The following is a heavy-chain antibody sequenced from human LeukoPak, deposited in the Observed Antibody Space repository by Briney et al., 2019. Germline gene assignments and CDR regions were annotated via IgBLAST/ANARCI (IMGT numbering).Heavy chain of an antibody. D-gene: IGHD3-22*01. J-gene: IGHJ5*02. CDR2: INTDGSST. CDR3: ARDLGAYYDSSDNWFDP. V-gene: IGHV3-74*01. CDR1: GFTFSSYW. Sequence: GGSLRLSCAASGFTFSSYWMHWVRQAPGKGLVWVSRINTDGSSTSYADSVKGRFTISRDNAKNTLYLQMNSLRAEDTALYYCARDLGAYYDSSDNWFDPWGQGTLVTVSS.